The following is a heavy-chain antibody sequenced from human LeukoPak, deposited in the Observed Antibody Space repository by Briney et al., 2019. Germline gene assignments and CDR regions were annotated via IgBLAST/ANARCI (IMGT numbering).Heavy chain of an antibody. CDR1: GDSISSGDYY. J-gene: IGHJ3*02. CDR2: ISSSGST. CDR3: ARGPYSYDSSGAFDI. V-gene: IGHV4-61*02. D-gene: IGHD3-22*01. Sequence: PSETLSLTCTVSGDSISSGDYYWSWIRQPAGKGLEWIRRISSSGSTNYNPSLKSRVTISVDTSKNQFSLKLSSVTAADTAVYFCARGPYSYDSSGAFDIWGQGTMVTVSS.